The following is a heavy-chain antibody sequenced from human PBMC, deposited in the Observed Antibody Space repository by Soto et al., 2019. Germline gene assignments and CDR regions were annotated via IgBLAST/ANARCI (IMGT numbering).Heavy chain of an antibody. Sequence: ASVKVSCKASGYTYTSYGISWVRQAPGQGLEWMGWISAYNGNTNYAQKLQGRVTMTTDTSTSTAYMELRSLRSDDTAVYYCARGGMVRGANDAFDIWGQGTMVTVSS. J-gene: IGHJ3*02. CDR3: ARGGMVRGANDAFDI. CDR2: ISAYNGNT. V-gene: IGHV1-18*01. D-gene: IGHD3-10*01. CDR1: GYTYTSYG.